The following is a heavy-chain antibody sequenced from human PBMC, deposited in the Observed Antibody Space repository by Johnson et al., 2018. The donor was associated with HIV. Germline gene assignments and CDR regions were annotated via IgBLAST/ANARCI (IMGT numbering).Heavy chain of an antibody. J-gene: IGHJ3*02. V-gene: IGHV3-NL1*01. Sequence: QVQVVESGGGVVQPGRSLRLSCAASGFTFSRCGMHWVRQAPGKGLEWVSVIYSGGSTYYADSVKGRFTISRDISKNTLYLQMNSLRAEDTAVYYCANNLQQLATKDAFDIWGQGTMVTVSS. CDR1: GFTFSRCG. CDR3: ANNLQQLATKDAFDI. CDR2: IYSGGST. D-gene: IGHD6-13*01.